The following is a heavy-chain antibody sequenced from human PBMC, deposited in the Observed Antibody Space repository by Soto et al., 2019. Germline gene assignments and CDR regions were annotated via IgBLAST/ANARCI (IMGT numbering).Heavy chain of an antibody. V-gene: IGHV3-33*01. J-gene: IGHJ4*02. CDR2: IWYDGSNK. CDR1: GFTFSSYG. Sequence: QVQLVESGGGVVQPGRSLRLSCAASGFTFSSYGMHWVRQAPGKGREWVAFIWYDGSNKYYADSVKGRFTISRDNSKTTLYLQMNSLRAEDTAVYYCARGPYGDFYFDYWGQGTLVTVSS. CDR3: ARGPYGDFYFDY. D-gene: IGHD4-17*01.